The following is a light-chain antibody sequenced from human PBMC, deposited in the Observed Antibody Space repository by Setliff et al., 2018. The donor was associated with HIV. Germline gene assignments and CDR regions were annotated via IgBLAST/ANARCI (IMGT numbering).Light chain of an antibody. J-gene: IGLJ1*01. V-gene: IGLV3-1*01. CDR3: QAWDSSTAV. Sequence: SYELTQPPSVSVSPGQTASITCSGDNLGDKYACWYQQKPGQSPVLVIYRDSKRPSGIPERFSGSNSGNTATLTISGTQAMDEADYYCQAWDSSTAVFGSGTKGTVL. CDR2: RDS. CDR1: NLGDKY.